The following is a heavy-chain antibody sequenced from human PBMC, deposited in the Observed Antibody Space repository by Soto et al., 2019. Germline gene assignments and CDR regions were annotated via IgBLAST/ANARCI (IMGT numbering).Heavy chain of an antibody. D-gene: IGHD2-2*01. J-gene: IGHJ5*02. V-gene: IGHV1-8*02. CDR1: GGTFSSYA. Sequence: ASVKVSCKASGGTFSSYAINWVRQATGQGFEWMGWMNPNSGNTGYAQKFQGRVTMTRDTSITTAYMELSSLRSEDTAVYYCARDWCSSTSCYGLGDFDPWGQGTLVTVSS. CDR2: MNPNSGNT. CDR3: ARDWCSSTSCYGLGDFDP.